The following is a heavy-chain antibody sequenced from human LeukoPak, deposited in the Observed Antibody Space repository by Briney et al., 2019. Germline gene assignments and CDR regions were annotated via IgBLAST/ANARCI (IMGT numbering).Heavy chain of an antibody. Sequence: PSETLSLTCIISGGSISSSTYYWGWIRQPPGKGLEWIGTLSYSGKTYYNPSLKSRVTISIDTSKNQFSLKLTSATAADTAVYYCATYYYDSSGYEGYFDYWGQGTLVTVSS. V-gene: IGHV4-39*07. CDR3: ATYYYDSSGYEGYFDY. CDR1: GGSISSSTYY. CDR2: LSYSGKT. J-gene: IGHJ4*02. D-gene: IGHD3-22*01.